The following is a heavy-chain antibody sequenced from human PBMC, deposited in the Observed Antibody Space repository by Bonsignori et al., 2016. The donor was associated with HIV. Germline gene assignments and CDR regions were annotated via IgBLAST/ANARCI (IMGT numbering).Heavy chain of an antibody. J-gene: IGHJ6*03. CDR3: ARDGRTGDLFHPYYIDV. CDR2: IYTSGST. D-gene: IGHD7-27*01. V-gene: IGHV4-4*07. Sequence: SETLSLTCTVSGGSISSYYWSWIRQPAGKGLEWIGRIYTSGSTNYNPSLKSRVTMSVDTSKNQFSLKLSSVTAADTAVYYCARDGRTGDLFHPYYIDVWGKGTTVTVSS. CDR1: GGSISSYY.